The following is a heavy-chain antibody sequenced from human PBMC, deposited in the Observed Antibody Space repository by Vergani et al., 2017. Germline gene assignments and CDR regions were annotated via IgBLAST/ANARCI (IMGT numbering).Heavy chain of an antibody. CDR3: ARVESGRYCSSTSCFTYNWFDP. V-gene: IGHV4-30-4*01. CDR1: GGSISSGDYY. J-gene: IGHJ5*02. D-gene: IGHD2-2*01. Sequence: QVQLQESGPGLVKPSQTLSLTCTVSGGSISSGDYYWSWIRQPPGKGLEWIGYIYYSGSTYYNPSLRSRVTISVDTSKNQFSQKLSSVTAADTAVYYCARVESGRYCSSTSCFTYNWFDPWGQGTLVTVSS. CDR2: IYYSGST.